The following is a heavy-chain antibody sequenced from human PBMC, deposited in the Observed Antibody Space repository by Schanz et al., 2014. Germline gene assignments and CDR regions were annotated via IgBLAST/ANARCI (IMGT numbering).Heavy chain of an antibody. Sequence: QVQLVESGGGLVKPGGSLRLSCAASGFTFSDYCMVWIRQAPGKGLEWLSYISSSGNIIHYADSVKGRFTISRDAAKDSLFLQMTSLRADDTAVYFCAREYASTWFESNVMAGRIDNWGQGTLVTVSS. CDR3: AREYASTWFESNVMAGRIDN. CDR2: ISSSGNII. J-gene: IGHJ4*02. D-gene: IGHD2-8*01. CDR1: GFTFSDYC. V-gene: IGHV3-11*04.